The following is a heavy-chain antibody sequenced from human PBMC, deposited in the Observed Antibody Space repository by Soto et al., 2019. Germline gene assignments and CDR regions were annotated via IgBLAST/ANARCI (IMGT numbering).Heavy chain of an antibody. Sequence: QMHLVQSGPEVKKPGTSVTVSCKASGFTWSNSAVQWGRQARGQPPEWIGWRVIDSGNKNLPQSFKQRVAVTRDMSTRTVYMELSSLRPEDTAVYYCAADSEGGSYYDAFDVWGQGTMVTVSS. CDR2: RVIDSGNK. D-gene: IGHD3-10*01. CDR1: GFTWSNSA. CDR3: AADSEGGSYYDAFDV. J-gene: IGHJ3*01. V-gene: IGHV1-58*01.